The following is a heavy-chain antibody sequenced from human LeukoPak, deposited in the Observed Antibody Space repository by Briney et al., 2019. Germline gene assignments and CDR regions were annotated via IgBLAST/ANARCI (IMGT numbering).Heavy chain of an antibody. CDR1: GFTFSSYW. CDR3: AKGGLVHRFDP. J-gene: IGHJ5*02. CDR2: IKQDGSEK. V-gene: IGHV3-7*03. Sequence: GGSLRLSCAASGFTFSSYWMSWVRQAPGKGLEWVANIKQDGSEKYYVDSVKGQFTISRDNSKNTLYLQMNSLRADDTAVYYCAKGGLVHRFDPWGQGTLVTVSS.